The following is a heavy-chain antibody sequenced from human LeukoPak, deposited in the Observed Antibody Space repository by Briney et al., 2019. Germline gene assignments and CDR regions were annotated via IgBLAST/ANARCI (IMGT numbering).Heavy chain of an antibody. V-gene: IGHV4-34*01. Sequence: SETLSLTCAVYGGSFSGYYWSWIRQPPGKGLEWIGEINHSGSTNYNPSLKSRVTISVDTSKNQFSLKLSSVTAADTAVYYCARAGSGRPPWGGFDYWGQGTLVTVSS. CDR3: ARAGSGRPPWGGFDY. D-gene: IGHD3-10*01. J-gene: IGHJ4*02. CDR2: INHSGST. CDR1: GGSFSGYY.